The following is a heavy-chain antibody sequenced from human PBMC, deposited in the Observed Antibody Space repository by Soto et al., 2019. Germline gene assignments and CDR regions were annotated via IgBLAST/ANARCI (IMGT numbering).Heavy chain of an antibody. CDR2: IYWDDSK. CDR1: GFSLSTSGVG. J-gene: IGHJ4*02. V-gene: IGHV2-5*02. CDR3: DHKGPEDWPLDY. Sequence: QITLKESGPTLVRPTQTLTLTCAFSGFSLSTSGVGVGWSRQPPAKALEWLAVIYWDDSKPYSPSLRSRLTITKDTSNNQVVLTMTNMDPMDTGTYYCDHKGPEDWPLDYWGQGTLVTVSS. D-gene: IGHD3-9*01.